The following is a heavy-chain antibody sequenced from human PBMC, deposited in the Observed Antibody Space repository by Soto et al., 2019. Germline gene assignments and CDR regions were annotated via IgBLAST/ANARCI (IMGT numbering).Heavy chain of an antibody. D-gene: IGHD2-21*01. CDR2: IKRDGLDT. J-gene: IGHJ3*01. Sequence: EVQLVESGGGLVQPGGSLRLSCAASGFTFSRFWMTWVRQAPGKGLEWVANIKRDGLDTHYGDSVRGRFTVSRDNAKDSLYLQLNSLRPEDTAIYYCARDLSPPGEFFYDAFDVWGRGTLVTVSS. CDR3: ARDLSPPGEFFYDAFDV. V-gene: IGHV3-7*05. CDR1: GFTFSRFW.